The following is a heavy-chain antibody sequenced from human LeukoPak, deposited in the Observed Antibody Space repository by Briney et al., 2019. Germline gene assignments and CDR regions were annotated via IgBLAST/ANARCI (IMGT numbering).Heavy chain of an antibody. V-gene: IGHV4-30-4*01. CDR1: GGSISSGDYY. CDR3: ARITMVRGVIITGTTGSYYFDY. CDR2: IYYSGST. J-gene: IGHJ4*02. D-gene: IGHD3-10*01. Sequence: SQTLSLTCTVSGGSISSGDYYWSWIRQPPGKGLEWIGYIYYSGSTYYNPSLKSRVTISVDTSKNQFSLKLSSVTAADTAVYYCARITMVRGVIITGTTGSYYFDYWGQGTLVTVSS.